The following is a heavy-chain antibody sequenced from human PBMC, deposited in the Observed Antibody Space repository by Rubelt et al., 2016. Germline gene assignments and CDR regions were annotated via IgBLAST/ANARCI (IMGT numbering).Heavy chain of an antibody. CDR2: VTDTGTT. J-gene: IGHJ4*02. CDR1: GGSFSGYS. D-gene: IGHD3-10*01. CDR3: VVRGVTFVS. Sequence: QVQLQQWGARLLKPSETLSLTCAVYGGSFSGYSWSWIRQPPGQGLEWIGEVTDTGTTNYNPSLRRRFSISVDTSKSQFSLKLSSVIAADTAVYYCVVRGVTFVSWDQGTLVTVSS. V-gene: IGHV4-34*01.